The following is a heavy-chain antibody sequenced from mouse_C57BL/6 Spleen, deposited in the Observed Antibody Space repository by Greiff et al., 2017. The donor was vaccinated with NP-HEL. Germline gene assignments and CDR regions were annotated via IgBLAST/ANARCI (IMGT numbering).Heavy chain of an antibody. CDR2: INPNNGGT. CDR1: GYTFTDYY. Sequence: VQLQQSGPELVKPGASVKISCKASGYTFTDYYMNWVKQSHGKSLEWIGDINPNNGGTSYNQKFKGKATLTVDKSSSTAYMELRSLTSEDSAVYYCACYGSSPYYAMDYWGQGTSVTVSS. CDR3: ACYGSSPYYAMDY. V-gene: IGHV1-26*01. D-gene: IGHD1-1*01. J-gene: IGHJ4*01.